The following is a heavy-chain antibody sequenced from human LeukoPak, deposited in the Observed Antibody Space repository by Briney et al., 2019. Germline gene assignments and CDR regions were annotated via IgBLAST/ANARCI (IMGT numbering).Heavy chain of an antibody. Sequence: GGSLRLSCAASGFTFDDYAMHWVRQAPGKGLEWVSGISWNSGSIGYADSVKGRFTISRDNAKNSLYLQMNSLRAEDTALYYCAKGTSYSSSWEYYFDYWGQGTLVTVSS. D-gene: IGHD6-13*01. J-gene: IGHJ4*02. CDR1: GFTFDDYA. CDR3: AKGTSYSSSWEYYFDY. V-gene: IGHV3-9*01. CDR2: ISWNSGSI.